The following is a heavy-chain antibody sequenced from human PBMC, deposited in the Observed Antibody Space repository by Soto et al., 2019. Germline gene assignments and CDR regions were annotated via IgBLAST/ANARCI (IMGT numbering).Heavy chain of an antibody. J-gene: IGHJ5*02. CDR3: ATYYYGSGSRFDP. Sequence: SETLSLTCTVSGGSISSGDYYWSWIRQPPGKGLEWIGYIYYSGSTYYNPSLKSRVTISVDTSKNQFSLKLSSVTAADTAVYYCATYYYGSGSRFDPWGQGTLVTVSS. D-gene: IGHD3-10*01. CDR2: IYYSGST. CDR1: GGSISSGDYY. V-gene: IGHV4-30-4*01.